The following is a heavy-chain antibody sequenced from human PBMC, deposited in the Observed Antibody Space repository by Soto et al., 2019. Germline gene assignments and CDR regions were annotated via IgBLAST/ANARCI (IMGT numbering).Heavy chain of an antibody. Sequence: QVQLVQSGAEVKKPGSSVKVSCKASGGTFSSYAISWVRQAPGQGLEWMGGIIPIFGTANYAQKFQGRVTITADESTSTAYMELSSLRSEDTAVYYCARDGRYDFWSSYPYYGMDVWGQGTTVTVSS. CDR3: ARDGRYDFWSSYPYYGMDV. J-gene: IGHJ6*02. D-gene: IGHD3-3*01. V-gene: IGHV1-69*01. CDR1: GGTFSSYA. CDR2: IIPIFGTA.